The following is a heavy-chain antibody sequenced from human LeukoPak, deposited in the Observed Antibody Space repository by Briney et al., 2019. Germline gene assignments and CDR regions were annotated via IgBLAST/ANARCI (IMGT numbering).Heavy chain of an antibody. J-gene: IGHJ4*02. V-gene: IGHV4-31*03. CDR2: IYYSGST. D-gene: IGHD6-13*01. Sequence: PSQTLSLTSTVSGGSISSGGYYWSWIRQHPGKGLEWIGYIYYSGSTYYNPSLKSRVTISVDTSKNQFSLKLSSVTAADTAVYYCAREPSIAAAGIDYWGQGTLVTVSS. CDR1: GGSISSGGYY. CDR3: AREPSIAAAGIDY.